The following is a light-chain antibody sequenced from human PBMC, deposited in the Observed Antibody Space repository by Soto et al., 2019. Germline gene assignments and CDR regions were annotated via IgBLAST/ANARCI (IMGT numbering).Light chain of an antibody. CDR3: CSYAGSSTYV. CDR2: EGS. CDR1: SSDVGTYNL. V-gene: IGLV2-23*01. J-gene: IGLJ1*01. Sequence: QSVLTQPASVSGSPGQSITISCTGTSSDVGTYNLVSWYQHHPGKAPKLMIYEGSKRPSGVSNRFSGSKSGNTASLTISGLQAEDEADYYCCSYAGSSTYVFGNGTKLTVL.